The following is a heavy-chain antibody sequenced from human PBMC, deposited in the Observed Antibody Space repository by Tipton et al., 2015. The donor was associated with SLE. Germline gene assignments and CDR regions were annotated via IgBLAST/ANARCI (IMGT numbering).Heavy chain of an antibody. V-gene: IGHV3-23*01. CDR1: GFTFSDYA. Sequence: SLRLSCAASGFTFSDYAVTWVRPAPGKGPEWVSSISVGGNTYYAYSVKGRFTISRDNSKDRLFLQIDNVGLEDTAIYYCAGAPLRQLYYFNIWGRGTLVTVSS. J-gene: IGHJ2*01. CDR2: ISVGGNT. D-gene: IGHD1-1*01. CDR3: AGAPLRQLYYFNI.